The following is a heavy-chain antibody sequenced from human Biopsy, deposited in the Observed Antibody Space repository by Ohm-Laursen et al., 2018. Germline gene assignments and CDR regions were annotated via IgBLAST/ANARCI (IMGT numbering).Heavy chain of an antibody. CDR2: IFKDGNT. CDR1: GYSISSDYR. J-gene: IGHJ4*02. CDR3: ARVGSGWAPFDK. V-gene: IGHV4-38-2*02. Sequence: PSQTLSLTWPVSGYSISSDYRWGWIRQAPGKTLEWLGNIFKDGNTHYNPSLRSRLIISIDTSKNQFSLMMTSVSGAGTAVYFCARVGSGWAPFDKWGPGTLVTVSS. D-gene: IGHD6-19*01.